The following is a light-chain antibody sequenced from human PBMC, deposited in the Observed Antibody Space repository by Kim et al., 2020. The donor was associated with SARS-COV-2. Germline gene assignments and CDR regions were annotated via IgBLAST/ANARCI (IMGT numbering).Light chain of an antibody. V-gene: IGLV6-57*03. CDR1: RGSSAGKH. CDR2: EHD. Sequence: VTSTGSRSRGSSAGKHEEWYQQRPGSAPTTVIYEHDQRPAGVADRFSGSIDSSSNTASLTIYGLKTEDEADDYCQSYDSSSHVVFGGGTQLTVL. J-gene: IGLJ2*01. CDR3: QSYDSSSHVV.